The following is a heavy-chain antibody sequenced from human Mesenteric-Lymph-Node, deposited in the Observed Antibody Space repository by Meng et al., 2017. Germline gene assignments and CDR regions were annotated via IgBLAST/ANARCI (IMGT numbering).Heavy chain of an antibody. D-gene: IGHD4-17*01. CDR1: GFTITSYA. Sequence: EVQLLEFGGGLVQPGGSLRLSCSASGFTITSYAMSWVRQAPGKGLEWVSALGATGTTYYADSVKGRFTISRDNSKNMVYLQMNSLRAEDTAVYYCAKDSSMTTVTTYQNYWGQGTLVTVSS. CDR2: LGATGTT. CDR3: AKDSSMTTVTTYQNY. J-gene: IGHJ4*02. V-gene: IGHV3-23*01.